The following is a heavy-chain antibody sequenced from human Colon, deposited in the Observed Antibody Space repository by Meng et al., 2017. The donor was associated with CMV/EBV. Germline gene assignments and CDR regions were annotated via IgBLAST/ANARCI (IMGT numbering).Heavy chain of an antibody. CDR3: ARDQAGDPLFYYTGLDV. V-gene: IGHV3-21*06. Sequence: GESLKISCTASGFTFNNYTVKWVRQAPGKGLEWVSSISSSGSYIYYADSVKGRFTISRDSAKTSVFLQMNNLRAEDTALYYCARDQAGDPLFYYTGLDVWGHGTPVTVSS. CDR2: ISSSGSYI. J-gene: IGHJ6*02. CDR1: GFTFNNYT. D-gene: IGHD2-21*01.